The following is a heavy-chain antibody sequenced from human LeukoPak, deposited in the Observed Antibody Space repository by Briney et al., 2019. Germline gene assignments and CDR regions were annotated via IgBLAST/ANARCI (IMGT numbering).Heavy chain of an antibody. CDR3: ARGLKGIDY. CDR1: GFTFSSYA. V-gene: IGHV3-30-3*01. CDR2: ISYDGSNK. J-gene: IGHJ4*02. Sequence: PGGSLRLSCAASGFTFSSYAMHWVRQAPGKGLEWVAVISYDGSNKYYAGSVKGRFTISRDNSKNTLYLQMNSLRAEDTAVYYCARGLKGIDYWGQGTLVTVSS. D-gene: IGHD3-10*01.